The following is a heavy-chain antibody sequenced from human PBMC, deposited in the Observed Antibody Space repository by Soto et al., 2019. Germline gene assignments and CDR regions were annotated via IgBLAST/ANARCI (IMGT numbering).Heavy chain of an antibody. J-gene: IGHJ4*02. CDR2: ISSGSTYI. V-gene: IGHV3-21*06. D-gene: IGHD3-10*01. CDR1: GFTFSTYT. CDR3: ARVLNNYGSGSYYLNN. Sequence: EVQLVESGGGLVKPGGSLRISCAASGFTFSTYTMNWVRQAPGKGLEWVSSISSGSTYIYYADSVKGRFTISRDNAKNSLYLQMNSLRAEDTAVYYCARVLNNYGSGSYYLNNWGQGTLVTVSS.